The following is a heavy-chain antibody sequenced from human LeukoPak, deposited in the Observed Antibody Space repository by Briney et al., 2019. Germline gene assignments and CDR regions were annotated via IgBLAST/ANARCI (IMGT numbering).Heavy chain of an antibody. V-gene: IGHV3-74*01. CDR1: GFTFSSYW. CDR2: INSDGSST. Sequence: PGGSLRLSCAASGFTFSSYWMHWVRQVPGKGLVWVSRINSDGSSTSYADSVKGRFTISRDNAKNSLYLQMNSLRAEDTAVYYCARRFDDIVVVPADDAFDIWGQGTMVSVSS. J-gene: IGHJ3*02. D-gene: IGHD2-2*01. CDR3: ARRFDDIVVVPADDAFDI.